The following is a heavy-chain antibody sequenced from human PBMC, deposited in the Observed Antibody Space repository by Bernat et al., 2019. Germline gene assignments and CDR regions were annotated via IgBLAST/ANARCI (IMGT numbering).Heavy chain of an antibody. J-gene: IGHJ6*03. CDR2: LYFGGSS. Sequence: QLQLQESGPGLVRPSETLSPNCSVPGDSVTSTSYYWGWIRQAPGKGLEWIGHLYFGGSSYYNPSLKSRVPISVDTSKNQFSLILNTVTAADRAVYYCVKGNYCYYYMDVWGKGTTVTVSS. CDR3: VKGNYCYYYMDV. V-gene: IGHV4-39*01. CDR1: GDSVTSTSYY.